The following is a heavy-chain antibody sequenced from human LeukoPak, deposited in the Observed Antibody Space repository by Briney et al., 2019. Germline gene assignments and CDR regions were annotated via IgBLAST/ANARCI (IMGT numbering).Heavy chain of an antibody. V-gene: IGHV3-23*01. CDR3: VHCGGDCYPCCCMDV. CDR2: ISGSGGST. CDR1: GFTFSKYG. J-gene: IGHJ6*02. D-gene: IGHD2-21*02. Sequence: GGSLRLSCAASGFTFSKYGMSWVRQAPGKGLEWVSVISGSGGSTDYAGPVKGRFTISRDNSKNMLYVQMNSLRVEDTAVYYCVHCGGDCYPCCCMDVWGQGTTVTVSS.